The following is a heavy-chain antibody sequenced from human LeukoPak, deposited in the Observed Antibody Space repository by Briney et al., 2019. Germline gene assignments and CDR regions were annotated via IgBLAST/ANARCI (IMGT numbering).Heavy chain of an antibody. D-gene: IGHD2-8*01. CDR1: GFSFSSYA. Sequence: GGSLRLSCAASGFSFSSYAMSWVRQAPGKGLDWVSTISSSGGDTFYADSVKGQFTISRDNSKNTLYLQMNSLRAEDTAVYYCAKAPPYTKYFESWGQGTLVTVSS. V-gene: IGHV3-23*01. J-gene: IGHJ4*02. CDR3: AKAPPYTKYFES. CDR2: ISSSGGDT.